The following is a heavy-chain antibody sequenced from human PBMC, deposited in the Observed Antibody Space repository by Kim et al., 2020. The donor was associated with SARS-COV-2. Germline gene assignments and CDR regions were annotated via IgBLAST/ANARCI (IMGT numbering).Heavy chain of an antibody. J-gene: IGHJ4*02. CDR1: GYTFTSYA. CDR3: ARDSLMDVVVPAAMSY. CDR2: INAGNGNT. D-gene: IGHD2-2*01. V-gene: IGHV1-3*01. Sequence: ASVKVSCKASGYTFTSYAMHWVRQAPGQRLEWMGWINAGNGNTKYSQKFQGRVTITRDTSASTAYMELSSLRSEDTAVYYCARDSLMDVVVPAAMSYWGQGTLVTVSS.